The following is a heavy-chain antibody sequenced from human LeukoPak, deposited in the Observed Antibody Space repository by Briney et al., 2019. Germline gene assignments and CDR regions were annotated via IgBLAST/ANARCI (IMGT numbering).Heavy chain of an antibody. CDR2: ISHDGTR. Sequence: PPGTLSLTCGVFGGSIDITNYWSWVRQAPGRGLEWIGEISHDGTRNYNPSLRSRVAMSFDRANNYFSLSLTAVTAADTALYYCTRESRPFCPFAFWGQGVMVTVSS. J-gene: IGHJ4*02. CDR3: TRESRPFCPFAF. CDR1: GGSIDITNY. V-gene: IGHV4-4*03. D-gene: IGHD2-2*01.